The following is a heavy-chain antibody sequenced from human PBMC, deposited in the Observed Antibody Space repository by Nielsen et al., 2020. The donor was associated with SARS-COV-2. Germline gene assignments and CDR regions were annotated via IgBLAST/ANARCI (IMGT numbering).Heavy chain of an antibody. J-gene: IGHJ4*02. CDR3: AKGTDSRKQGY. D-gene: IGHD6-13*01. CDR2: INHSGNT. Sequence: SETLSLTCAVYGGSFSGYYWSWIRQPPGKGLEWIGEINHSGNTNYNPSLESRVTMSLDTSKNQFSLKLSSVTAADTAVYYCAKGTDSRKQGYWGQGTLVTVSA. CDR1: GGSFSGYY. V-gene: IGHV4-34*01.